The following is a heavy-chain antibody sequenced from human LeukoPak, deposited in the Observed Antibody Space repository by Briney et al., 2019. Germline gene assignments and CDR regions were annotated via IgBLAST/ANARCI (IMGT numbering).Heavy chain of an antibody. D-gene: IGHD3-10*01. J-gene: IGHJ4*02. Sequence: SETLSLTCTVSGGSMSTYYWGWIRQPPGQGLEWIGYIYYSGSTNYNPSLKSRVTISVDTSKNQFSLKLSSVTAADTAVYYCAREFDYNGSGSLDYWGQGTQVTVSS. V-gene: IGHV4-59*01. CDR2: IYYSGST. CDR1: GGSMSTYY. CDR3: AREFDYNGSGSLDY.